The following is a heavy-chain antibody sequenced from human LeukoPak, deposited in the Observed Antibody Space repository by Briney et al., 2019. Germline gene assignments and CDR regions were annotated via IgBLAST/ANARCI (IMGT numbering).Heavy chain of an antibody. CDR1: GGSISSSSYY. J-gene: IGHJ5*02. V-gene: IGHV4-39*07. D-gene: IGHD3-3*01. CDR2: IYYSGST. CDR3: AAYYDFWSGYLNWFDP. Sequence: SETLSLTCTVSGGSISSSSYYWGWIRQPPGKGLEWIGSIYYSGSTYYNPSLKSRVTISVDTSKNQFSLKLSSVTAAHTAVYYCAAYYDFWSGYLNWFDPWGQGTLVTVSS.